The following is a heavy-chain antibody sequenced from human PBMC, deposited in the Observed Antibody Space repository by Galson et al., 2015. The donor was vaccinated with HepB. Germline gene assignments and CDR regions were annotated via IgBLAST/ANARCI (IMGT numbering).Heavy chain of an antibody. V-gene: IGHV1-18*01. Sequence: VKVSCKASGYTFTNYGITWVRQAPGQGLEWMGWISGYSGNTNYAQKFQGRVTMTADTSTNTVYMELRSLRSDDTAVYYCARDYYDILTGYYTGWFDPWGQGTLVTVSS. CDR3: ARDYYDILTGYYTGWFDP. CDR1: GYTFTNYG. J-gene: IGHJ5*02. CDR2: ISGYSGNT. D-gene: IGHD3-9*01.